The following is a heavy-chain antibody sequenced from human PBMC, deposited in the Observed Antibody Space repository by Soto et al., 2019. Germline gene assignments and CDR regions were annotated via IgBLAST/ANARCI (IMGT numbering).Heavy chain of an antibody. CDR1: GGTFSSYA. Sequence: QVQLVQSGAEVKKPGSSVKVSCKASGGTFSSYAISWVRQAPGQGLEWMGGIIPIFGTANYAQKFQGRVTITPDESTSTAYMELSSLRSEDTAVYYGARVGLLWFGERDYGMDVWGQGTTVTVSS. J-gene: IGHJ6*02. V-gene: IGHV1-69*01. CDR2: IIPIFGTA. CDR3: ARVGLLWFGERDYGMDV. D-gene: IGHD3-10*01.